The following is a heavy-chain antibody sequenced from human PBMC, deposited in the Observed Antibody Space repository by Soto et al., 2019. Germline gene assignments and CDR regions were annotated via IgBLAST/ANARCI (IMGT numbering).Heavy chain of an antibody. CDR1: GLTFSSYG. D-gene: IGHD3-22*01. Sequence: GGSLRLSCAASGLTFSSYGMHWVRQAPGKGLEWVAHISYDGSNEHYVDSVKGRFTISRDNSKNTLYLQMTSLRAEDTAVYYCAEDSYYHDRTGYYIFDYWDQGTLVTVSS. V-gene: IGHV3-30*18. CDR3: AEDSYYHDRTGYYIFDY. J-gene: IGHJ4*02. CDR2: ISYDGSNE.